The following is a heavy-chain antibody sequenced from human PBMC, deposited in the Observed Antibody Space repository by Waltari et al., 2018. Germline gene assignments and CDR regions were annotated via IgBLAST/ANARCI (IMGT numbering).Heavy chain of an antibody. V-gene: IGHV1-69*04. D-gene: IGHD3-22*01. Sequence: QVQLVQSGAEVKKPGSSVKVSCKASGGTFSSYAISWVRQAPGQGLEWMGGIIPILGIANYAQKFQGRVTMTADESTSTAYMELSSLRSEDTAVYYCARDNAYYDSSLAYWGQGTLVTVSS. CDR1: GGTFSSYA. CDR2: IIPILGIA. J-gene: IGHJ4*02. CDR3: ARDNAYYDSSLAY.